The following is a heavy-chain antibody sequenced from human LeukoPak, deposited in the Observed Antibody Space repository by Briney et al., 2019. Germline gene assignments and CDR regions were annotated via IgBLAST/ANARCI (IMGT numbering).Heavy chain of an antibody. J-gene: IGHJ3*02. CDR1: GGSISSDY. D-gene: IGHD2-8*01. CDR3: ARSYGINDAFDI. V-gene: IGHV4-4*07. CDR2: IFTSGTT. Sequence: SETLSLTCTVPGGSISSDYWSWIRQPAGKGLEWIGRIFTSGTTDYNPSLKSRVTMSVDTSKNQFSLKLSSVTAADTAVYYCARSYGINDAFDIWGQGTMVTVSS.